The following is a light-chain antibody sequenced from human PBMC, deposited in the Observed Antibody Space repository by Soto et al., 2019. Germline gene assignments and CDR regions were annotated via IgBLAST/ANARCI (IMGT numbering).Light chain of an antibody. CDR1: QRMSSY. CDR3: QQSYSTPYT. Sequence: DIQMTQDPSSLSAAVGDRVTITCRASQRMSSYLNLYQQKQGQASKLLIYAASSLQSGVTSSFSGSGSGTDFTLNICSLHHEDFATYYGQQSYSTPYTCGQATKL. CDR2: AAS. V-gene: IGKV1-39*01. J-gene: IGKJ2*01.